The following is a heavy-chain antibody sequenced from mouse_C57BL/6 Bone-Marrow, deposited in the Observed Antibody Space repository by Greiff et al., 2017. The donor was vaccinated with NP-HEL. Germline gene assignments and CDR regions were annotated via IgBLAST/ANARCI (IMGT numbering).Heavy chain of an antibody. V-gene: IGHV1-52*01. CDR3: ARPTMVTTPFYWAMDY. CDR2: IDPSDSET. Sequence: QVHVKQPGAELVRPGSSVKLSCKASGYTFTSYWMHWVKQRPIQGLEWIGNIDPSDSETPYNQKFKDKATLTVDKSSSTAYMQLSSLTSEDSAVYYCARPTMVTTPFYWAMDYWGQGTSVTVSS. D-gene: IGHD2-10*01. J-gene: IGHJ4*01. CDR1: GYTFTSYW.